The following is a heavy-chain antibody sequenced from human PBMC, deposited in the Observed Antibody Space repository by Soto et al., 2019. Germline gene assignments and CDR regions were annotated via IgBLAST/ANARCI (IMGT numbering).Heavy chain of an antibody. CDR1: GYTFSSYA. CDR3: AREVPPGLNYDSSGPSDY. J-gene: IGHJ4*02. CDR2: INAGYGNT. D-gene: IGHD3-22*01. V-gene: IGHV1-3*01. Sequence: ASVKVSCKASGYTFSSYAMHWVRQAPGQRLEWMGWINAGYGNTKSSQKFQDRVTISRDTSASTAYMELTSLRSEDTAVYYCAREVPPGLNYDSSGPSDYWGQGTLVTVSS.